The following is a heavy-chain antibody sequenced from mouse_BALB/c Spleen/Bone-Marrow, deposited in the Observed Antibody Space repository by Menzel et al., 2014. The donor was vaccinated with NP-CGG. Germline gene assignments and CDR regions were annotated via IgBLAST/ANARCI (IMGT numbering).Heavy chain of an antibody. CDR1: GYTFTSYT. CDR3: SRETPYYGSTYWYFDV. D-gene: IGHD1-1*01. V-gene: IGHV1-4*01. CDR2: INPSSGYT. J-gene: IGHJ1*01. Sequence: VQRVESGAELARPGASVKMSCKASGYTFTSYTMHWVKQRPGQGLEWIGYINPSSGYTNYNQKFKDKATLTADKSSSTAYMQQSSLTSEDSAVYYCSRETPYYGSTYWYFDVWGAGTPFPVSS.